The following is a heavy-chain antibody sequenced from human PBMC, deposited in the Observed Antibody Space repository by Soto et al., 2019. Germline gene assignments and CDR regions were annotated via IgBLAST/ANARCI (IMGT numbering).Heavy chain of an antibody. CDR2: MNANSGNT. CDR1: GYTFTSYD. D-gene: IGHD6-13*01. CDR3: ARVGAIAAAGNYYYGMDV. Sequence: ASVKVSCKASGYTFTSYDINWVRQATGQGLEWMGWMNANSGNTDYAQKLQGRVTMTTDTSTSTAYMELRSLRSDDTAVYYCARVGAIAAAGNYYYGMDVWGQGTTVTVSS. J-gene: IGHJ6*02. V-gene: IGHV1-18*01.